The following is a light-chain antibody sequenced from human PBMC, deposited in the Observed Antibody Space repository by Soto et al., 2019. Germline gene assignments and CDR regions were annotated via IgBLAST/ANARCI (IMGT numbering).Light chain of an antibody. V-gene: IGLV2-14*01. CDR3: GSWDSSLSAYV. CDR1: SSDVGAYNY. CDR2: EVN. Sequence: QSALTQPASVSGSPGQSITISCTGTSSDVGAYNYVSWYQQHPGKAPKLMIYEVNNRPSGVSNRFSGSKSGNTASLTISGLQAEDEADYYCGSWDSSLSAYVFGTGTKLTVL. J-gene: IGLJ1*01.